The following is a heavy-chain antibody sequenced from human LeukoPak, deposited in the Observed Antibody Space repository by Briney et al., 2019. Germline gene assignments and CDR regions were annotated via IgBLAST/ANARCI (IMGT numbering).Heavy chain of an antibody. Sequence: TSETLSLTCTVSGGSTNNYYWTWIRQPPGKGLEWIGYIYYTGNTNYNPSLKSRVTISVDTSKNQFSLKLSSVTAADTAVYYCARDRLQLQSWGQGTLVTVSS. D-gene: IGHD1-1*01. CDR2: IYYTGNT. V-gene: IGHV4-59*01. CDR3: ARDRLQLQS. J-gene: IGHJ5*02. CDR1: GGSTNNYY.